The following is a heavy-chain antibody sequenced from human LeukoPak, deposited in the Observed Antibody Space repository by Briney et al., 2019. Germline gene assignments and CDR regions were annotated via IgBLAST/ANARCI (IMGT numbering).Heavy chain of an antibody. D-gene: IGHD6-19*01. V-gene: IGHV3-23*01. Sequence: GGSLRLSCAASAFTFSSYAMTWVRQAPGKGLEWVSSPTGSGANTYYADSVKGRFTVSRDNSQNTLYLQMNSLRAEDTGVYYCAKNSGSRAVAGNRFDFWGQGTLVTVSS. CDR3: AKNSGSRAVAGNRFDF. CDR2: PTGSGANT. CDR1: AFTFSSYA. J-gene: IGHJ4*02.